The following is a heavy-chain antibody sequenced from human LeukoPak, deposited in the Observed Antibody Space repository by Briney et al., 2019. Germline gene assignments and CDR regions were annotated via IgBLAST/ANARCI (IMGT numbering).Heavy chain of an antibody. CDR2: IYYSGST. CDR3: ARYVGYYGPGSYYWFDP. J-gene: IGHJ5*02. Sequence: SETLSLTCAVYGGSFSSYYWSWVRQPPGKGLEWIGYIYYSGSTNYNPSLKSRVTISVDTSKNQFSLKLSSVTAADTAVYYCARYVGYYGPGSYYWFDPWGQGTLVTISS. D-gene: IGHD3-10*01. V-gene: IGHV4-59*01. CDR1: GGSFSSYY.